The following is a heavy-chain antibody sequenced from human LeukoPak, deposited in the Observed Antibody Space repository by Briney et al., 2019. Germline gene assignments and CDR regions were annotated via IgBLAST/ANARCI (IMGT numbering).Heavy chain of an antibody. Sequence: SETLSLTCSVSGGSISNYFWSWIRQPPGKGLEWIAYISYDGRTNYNPSLKSRVTVSVDTSRNQFSLKVNSLTAADAAVYYCAGSILSYSSSWYYDFWGPGTLVSVSS. CDR2: ISYDGRT. J-gene: IGHJ4*02. V-gene: IGHV4-59*01. D-gene: IGHD6-13*01. CDR3: AGSILSYSSSWYYDF. CDR1: GGSISNYF.